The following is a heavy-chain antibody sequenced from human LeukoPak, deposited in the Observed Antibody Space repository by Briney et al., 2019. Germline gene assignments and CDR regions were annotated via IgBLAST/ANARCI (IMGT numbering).Heavy chain of an antibody. Sequence: GGSLRLSCAASGFTFSSYAMSWVRQAPGKGLEWVSAISGSGGSTYYADSVKGRFTISRDNSKNTLYLQMNSLRAEDTAVYYCASSPHKHYYDSSGYHPGVYWGQGTLVTVSS. D-gene: IGHD3-22*01. CDR3: ASSPHKHYYDSSGYHPGVY. J-gene: IGHJ4*02. CDR2: ISGSGGST. CDR1: GFTFSSYA. V-gene: IGHV3-23*01.